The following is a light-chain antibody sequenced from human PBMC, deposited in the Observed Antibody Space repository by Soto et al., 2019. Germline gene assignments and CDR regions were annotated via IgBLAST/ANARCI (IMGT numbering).Light chain of an antibody. CDR3: QQYGRLTRVLFT. J-gene: IGKJ3*01. Sequence: EIVLTQSPGTLSLSPGERATLSCRASQSVRDNYLAWYQQKPGQAPRLLIYGASSRATGVPDRFSGSGSGTDFPLTISSREPEDYAVYYFQQYGRLTRVLFTFGPGTKVDIK. CDR2: GAS. CDR1: QSVRDNY. V-gene: IGKV3-20*01.